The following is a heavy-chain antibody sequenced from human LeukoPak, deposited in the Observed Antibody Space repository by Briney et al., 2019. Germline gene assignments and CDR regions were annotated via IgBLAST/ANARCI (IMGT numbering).Heavy chain of an antibody. CDR2: INPHGGGT. CDR3: ASTFGGSGSYDFVY. V-gene: IGHV1-2*02. Sequence: VASVNVSCKASEYTLTGYYLHWVRRAPGRGLEWVGWINPHGGGTDYAQTFQGRVTLTRDTSITTAYMELSRLTADDTAVYYCASTFGGSGSYDFVYWGQGTRVTVSS. J-gene: IGHJ1*01. CDR1: EYTLTGYY. D-gene: IGHD3-10*01.